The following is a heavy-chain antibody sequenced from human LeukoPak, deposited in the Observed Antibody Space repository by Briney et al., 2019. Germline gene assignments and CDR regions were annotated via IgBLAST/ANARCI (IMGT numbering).Heavy chain of an antibody. J-gene: IGHJ6*02. CDR3: ARVVGAVAGYYYYYGMDV. CDR2: INPSGGST. V-gene: IGHV1-46*01. Sequence: VASVKVSCKASGYTFTSYYMHWVRQAPGQGLEWMGIINPSGGSTSYAQKFQGRVTMTRDTSTSTAYMELRSLRSDDTAVYYCARVVGAVAGYYYYYGMDVWGQGTTVTVSS. CDR1: GYTFTSYY. D-gene: IGHD6-13*01.